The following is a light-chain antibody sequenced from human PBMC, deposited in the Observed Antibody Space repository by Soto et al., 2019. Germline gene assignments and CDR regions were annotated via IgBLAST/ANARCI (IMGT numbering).Light chain of an antibody. Sequence: QSALTQPASVSGSPGQSITISCTGTSSEVGAYNYVSWYQHHPGKVPRLMIFDVSNRPSGVSNRFSGSKSGNTASLTISGLQAEDEADYYCCSYSRSSPYVFGAGTKLTVL. CDR3: CSYSRSSPYV. J-gene: IGLJ1*01. CDR2: DVS. V-gene: IGLV2-14*03. CDR1: SSEVGAYNY.